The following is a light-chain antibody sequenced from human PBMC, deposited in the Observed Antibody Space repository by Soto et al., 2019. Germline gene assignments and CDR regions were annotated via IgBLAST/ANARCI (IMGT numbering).Light chain of an antibody. CDR3: SSYTSSSTLEVV. V-gene: IGLV2-14*03. CDR2: DVS. J-gene: IGLJ2*01. Sequence: QSALTQPASVSGSPGQSITISCTGTSSDVGGYNYVSWYQQHPAKAPKLMIYDVSNRPSGVSNRFSGSKSGNTASLTISGLQAEDDADYYCSSYTSSSTLEVVFGGGTNVTVL. CDR1: SSDVGGYNY.